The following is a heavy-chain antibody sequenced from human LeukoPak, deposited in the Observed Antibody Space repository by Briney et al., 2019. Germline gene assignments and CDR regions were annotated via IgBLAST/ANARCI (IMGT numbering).Heavy chain of an antibody. D-gene: IGHD1-1*01. CDR1: GFTFSTYW. J-gene: IGHJ4*02. CDR3: ARDHWNDAYYFVS. Sequence: GGSLRLSCAASGFTFSTYWMHWVRQAPGKGLVWVARINSDGSSTNYADSVKGRFTISRDNAKNTLYLQMNSLRAEDTAVSYCARDHWNDAYYFVSWGQGTLVTVSS. V-gene: IGHV3-74*01. CDR2: INSDGSST.